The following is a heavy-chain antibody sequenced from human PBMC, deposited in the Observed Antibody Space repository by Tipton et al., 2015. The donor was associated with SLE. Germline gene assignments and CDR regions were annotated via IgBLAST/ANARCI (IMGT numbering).Heavy chain of an antibody. Sequence: SLRLSCAASGFIFSDHALSWVRRAPGKGLEWVATISYDGNSQFYADSVKGRFTISRDNSKKTLSLQMNSLRAEDTAVYYCARDPWSSCYYFDSWGQGTLVTVSS. CDR2: ISYDGNSQ. D-gene: IGHD2-2*01. J-gene: IGHJ4*02. CDR1: GFIFSDHA. V-gene: IGHV3-30-3*01. CDR3: ARDPWSSCYYFDS.